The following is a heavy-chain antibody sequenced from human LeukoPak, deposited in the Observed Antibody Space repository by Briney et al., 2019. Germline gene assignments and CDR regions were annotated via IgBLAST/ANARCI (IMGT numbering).Heavy chain of an antibody. V-gene: IGHV3-23*01. Sequence: GGSLRLSCAASGFTFSSYAMSWVRQAPGKWLEWVSGISGSGVSTYYADSVKGRFSISRDNSKNTMYLQMNSVRTEDTAVYDCAEGRYSMLTGYYGLIDYWGQGTLVTVSS. CDR1: GFTFSSYA. CDR3: AEGRYSMLTGYYGLIDY. CDR2: ISGSGVST. J-gene: IGHJ4*01. D-gene: IGHD3-9*01.